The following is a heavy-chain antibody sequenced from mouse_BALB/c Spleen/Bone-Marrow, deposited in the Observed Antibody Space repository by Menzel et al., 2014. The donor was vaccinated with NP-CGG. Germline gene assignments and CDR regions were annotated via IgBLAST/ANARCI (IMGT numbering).Heavy chain of an antibody. CDR3: TRSDGYYVPHWYFDV. J-gene: IGHJ1*01. CDR1: GYTFXSYY. V-gene: IGHV1S81*02. Sequence: SGAELVKPGASVKLSCKASGYTFXSYYMYWVKQRPGQGLEWIGEINPSNGGTNFNEKFKSKATLTVDKSSSTAYMQLSSLTSEDSAVYYCTRSDGYYVPHWYFDVWGAGTTVTVSS. CDR2: INPSNGGT. D-gene: IGHD2-3*01.